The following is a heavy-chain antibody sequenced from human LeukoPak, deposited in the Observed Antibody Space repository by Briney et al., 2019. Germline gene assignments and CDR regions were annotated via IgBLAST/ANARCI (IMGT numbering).Heavy chain of an antibody. J-gene: IGHJ6*03. CDR1: GDSISSSTYY. V-gene: IGHV4-39*07. Sequence: KPSETLSLTCTVSGDSISSSTYYWGWIRQPPGKGLEWIGTIYYSGSTNYNPSLKSRVTMSVDTSKNQFSLKLSSVTAADTAVYYCARVDPGGRYYYYMDVWGKGTTVTVSS. CDR2: IYYSGST. CDR3: ARVDPGGRYYYYMDV. D-gene: IGHD3-10*01.